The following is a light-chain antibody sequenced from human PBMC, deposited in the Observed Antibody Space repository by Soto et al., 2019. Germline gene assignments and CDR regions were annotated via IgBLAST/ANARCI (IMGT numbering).Light chain of an antibody. CDR2: QDD. J-gene: IGLJ2*01. CDR3: QAWDSSTFVV. V-gene: IGLV3-1*01. Sequence: SYELTQPPSVSVSPGQTASITCSGDKLGDKYACWYQQKPGQSPVLVIYQDDKRPSGIPERFSGSNSGNTATLTISETQAMDEADYYCQAWDSSTFVVFGGGTKLTVL. CDR1: KLGDKY.